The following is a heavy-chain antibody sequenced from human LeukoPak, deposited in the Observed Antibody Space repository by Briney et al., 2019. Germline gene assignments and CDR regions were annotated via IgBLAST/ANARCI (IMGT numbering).Heavy chain of an antibody. CDR2: VYSGGST. J-gene: IGHJ5*01. CDR1: GVSLRSSSYL. CDR3: ARGKQYSTSSYWFDS. V-gene: IGHV4-39*07. Sequence: PSETMSLTCSVSGVSLRSSSYLWGWIRQPPGKGLEWIGIVYSGGSTRYHSSLVSRVIISIDTPENQFSLRLISVTAADTAMYYCARGKQYSTSSYWFDSWGQGTMVTVSP. D-gene: IGHD6-6*01.